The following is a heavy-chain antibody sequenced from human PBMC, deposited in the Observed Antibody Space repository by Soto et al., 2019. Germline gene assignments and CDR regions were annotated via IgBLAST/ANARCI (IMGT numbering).Heavy chain of an antibody. CDR2: IYPGDSRT. CDR1: GHSFTTYW. V-gene: IGHV5-51*03. CDR3: TRDLDYGGNSDSIDI. D-gene: IGHD4-17*01. J-gene: IGHJ3*02. Sequence: EAQLVQSGAEVKKPGESLKISCEDPGHSFTTYWIAWVRQMPGKGLEWMGIIYPGDSRTTYSPSFQGQVIISADKSISTAYLQWSSLKASDTAMYYCTRDLDYGGNSDSIDIWGRGTMVIVSS.